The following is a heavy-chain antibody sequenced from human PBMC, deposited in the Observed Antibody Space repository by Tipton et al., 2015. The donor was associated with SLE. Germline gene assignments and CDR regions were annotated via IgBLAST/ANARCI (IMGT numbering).Heavy chain of an antibody. Sequence: TLSLTCTVSGYSISSAYCWGWIRQSPGKGLEWIGSIYHSGSTYYNPSLKSRVTISVDTSKNQFSLNLISVTAADTAVYYCARDGFGIAGAGGFDYWGQGTLVTVSS. D-gene: IGHD6-13*01. J-gene: IGHJ4*02. CDR2: IYHSGST. CDR1: GYSISSAYC. CDR3: ARDGFGIAGAGGFDY. V-gene: IGHV4-38-2*02.